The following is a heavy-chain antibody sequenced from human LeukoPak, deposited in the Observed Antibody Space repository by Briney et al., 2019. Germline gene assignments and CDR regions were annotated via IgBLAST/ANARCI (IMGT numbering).Heavy chain of an antibody. J-gene: IGHJ4*02. V-gene: IGHV3-74*01. CDR3: TRDGVGGTHDY. CDR2: INGDGGST. Sequence: EGSLRLSCAASGFTFSSYWMHWVRQAPGKGLVWVSRINGDGGSTTYVDSVKGRFTISRDNAKNTLYLQMNSLRAEDTALYYCTRDGVGGTHDYWGQGTLVTVSS. CDR1: GFTFSSYW. D-gene: IGHD1-26*01.